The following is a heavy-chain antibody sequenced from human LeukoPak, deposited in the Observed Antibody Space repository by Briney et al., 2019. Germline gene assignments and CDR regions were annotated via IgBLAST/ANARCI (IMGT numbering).Heavy chain of an antibody. CDR1: EFTFSSYS. CDR2: ISRSSRTI. CDR3: AREYGWELPTLN. Sequence: GGSLRLSCAASEFTFSSYSMHWVRQAPGKGLEWISCISRSSRTIYYADSVKGGFTISRDNAKNSLYLQMNSLRAEDTAVYYCAREYGWELPTLNWGQGTLVTVSS. V-gene: IGHV3-48*01. D-gene: IGHD1-26*01. J-gene: IGHJ4*02.